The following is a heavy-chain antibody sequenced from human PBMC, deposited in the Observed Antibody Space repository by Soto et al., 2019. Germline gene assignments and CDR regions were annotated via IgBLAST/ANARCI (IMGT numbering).Heavy chain of an antibody. CDR3: AREPYYDILTGYRDY. J-gene: IGHJ4*02. CDR2: MNPNSGNT. V-gene: IGHV1-8*01. CDR1: GYTFTSYD. D-gene: IGHD3-9*01. Sequence: ASVKVSCKASGYTFTSYDINWVRQATGQGLEWMGWMNPNSGNTGYAQKLQGRVTMTTDTSISTAYMELRSLRSDDTAVYYCAREPYYDILTGYRDYWGQGTLVTVSS.